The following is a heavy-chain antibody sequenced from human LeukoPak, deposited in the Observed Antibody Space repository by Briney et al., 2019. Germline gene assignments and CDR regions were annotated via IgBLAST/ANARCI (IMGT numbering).Heavy chain of an antibody. D-gene: IGHD1-26*01. V-gene: IGHV4-59*08. Sequence: SETLSLTCTVSGGSISSYYWSWIRQPPGKGLEWIGYIYYSGSTNYNPSLKCRVTISVDTSKNQFSLKLSSVTSADTAVYYCARCKYSGSSYYFDYWGQGTLVTVSS. CDR1: GGSISSYY. CDR3: ARCKYSGSSYYFDY. CDR2: IYYSGST. J-gene: IGHJ4*02.